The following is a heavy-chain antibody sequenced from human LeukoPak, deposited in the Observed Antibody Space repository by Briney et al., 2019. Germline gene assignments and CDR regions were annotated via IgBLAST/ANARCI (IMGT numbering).Heavy chain of an antibody. D-gene: IGHD2/OR15-2a*01. V-gene: IGHV3-7*01. CDR3: ARRTGEYDYYYYCYYMDV. CDR1: AFTFSSYW. Sequence: PRGCLRLSCAASAFTFSSYWMSWVRPAPGKGMEWVAKIKQDGSEKYYVDSGKGRFTICRDNDKNSLCLQMNSLRAEDTAVYYCARRTGEYDYYYYCYYMDVWGKGTTVTVSS. CDR2: IKQDGSEK. J-gene: IGHJ6*03.